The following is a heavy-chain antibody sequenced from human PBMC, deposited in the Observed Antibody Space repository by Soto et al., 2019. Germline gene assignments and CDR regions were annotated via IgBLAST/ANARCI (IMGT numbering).Heavy chain of an antibody. V-gene: IGHV1-69*01. D-gene: IGHD3-22*01. J-gene: IGHJ3*02. CDR1: GGTFSSYA. Sequence: QVQLVQSGAEVKKPRSSVKVSCKASGGTFSSYAISWVRQAPGQGLEWMGGIIPIFGTANYAQKFQGRVTITADESTSTAYMELSSLRCEDTAVYYCARVLKGYYDSSGYAFDIWGQGTMVTVSS. CDR2: IIPIFGTA. CDR3: ARVLKGYYDSSGYAFDI.